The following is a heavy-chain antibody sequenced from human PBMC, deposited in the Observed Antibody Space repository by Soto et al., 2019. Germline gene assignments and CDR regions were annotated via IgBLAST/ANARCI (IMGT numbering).Heavy chain of an antibody. Sequence: PGESLNISCKGSGYSFTSYWISWVRQMPGKGLEWMGRIDPSDSYTNYSPSFQGHVTISADKSISTAYLQWSSLKASDTAMYYCARFVVVPAAMPGYYYYGMDVWGQGTTVTVSS. J-gene: IGHJ6*02. CDR3: ARFVVVPAAMPGYYYYGMDV. CDR1: GYSFTSYW. V-gene: IGHV5-10-1*01. D-gene: IGHD2-2*01. CDR2: IDPSDSYT.